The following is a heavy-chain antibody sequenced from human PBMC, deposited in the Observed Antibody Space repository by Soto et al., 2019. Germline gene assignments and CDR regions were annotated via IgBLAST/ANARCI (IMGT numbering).Heavy chain of an antibody. CDR3: ARYHPLLLWFGASHRDYGMVV. V-gene: IGHV4-34*01. J-gene: IGHJ6*02. Sequence: PSETLSLTCAAYGGSFSGYYWSWIRQPPAKGHEQTGEINHSGTTNYNPSLKSRLTISVDTSKNQFSLKLSSVASADSAVYYCARYHPLLLWFGASHRDYGMVVWGQGTTVTVS. CDR1: GGSFSGYY. D-gene: IGHD3-10*01. CDR2: INHSGTT.